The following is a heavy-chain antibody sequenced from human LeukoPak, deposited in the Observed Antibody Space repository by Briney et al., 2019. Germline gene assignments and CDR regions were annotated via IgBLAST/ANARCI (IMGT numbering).Heavy chain of an antibody. D-gene: IGHD7-27*01. CDR1: GDSISRSIYS. CDR2: IYYSGST. CDR3: ARGAGDDLDY. J-gene: IGHJ4*02. Sequence: SETLSLTCTVSGDSISRSIYSWAWIRQPPGKGLEWIGSIYYSGSTYYNPSLKSRVIISVDTSKNQFSLKLSSVTAADTAVYYCARGAGDDLDYWGQGTLVSVSS. V-gene: IGHV4-39*01.